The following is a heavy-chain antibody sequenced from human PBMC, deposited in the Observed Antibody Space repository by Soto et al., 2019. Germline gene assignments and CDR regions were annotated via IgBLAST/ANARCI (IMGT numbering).Heavy chain of an antibody. J-gene: IGHJ4*02. CDR3: AKHFLGGDYREGYFDS. CDR2: IDGSGYNA. D-gene: IGHD4-17*01. V-gene: IGHV3-23*01. CDR1: GLTFRVYA. Sequence: EEQLLESGGGLVQPGGSLRLSCAASGLTFRVYAMSWVRQAQGKGPQWVSAIDGSGYNAYYADSVRGRFTISRDNSKNTVWLQMNSLGAVDTAVYYCAKHFLGGDYREGYFDSWGQGARVTDSS.